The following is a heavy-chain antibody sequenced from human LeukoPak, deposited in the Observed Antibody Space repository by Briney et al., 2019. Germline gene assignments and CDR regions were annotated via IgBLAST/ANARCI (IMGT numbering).Heavy chain of an antibody. CDR3: AKHKDIVVVPAAITY. CDR2: ISYDGSNK. Sequence: PGRSLRLSCAASGFTFSSYAMHWVRQAPGKGLEWVAVISYDGSNKYCADSVKGRFTISRDNSKNTLYLQMNSLRAEDTAVYYCAKHKDIVVVPAAITYWGQGTLVTVSS. D-gene: IGHD2-2*02. V-gene: IGHV3-30-3*01. CDR1: GFTFSSYA. J-gene: IGHJ4*02.